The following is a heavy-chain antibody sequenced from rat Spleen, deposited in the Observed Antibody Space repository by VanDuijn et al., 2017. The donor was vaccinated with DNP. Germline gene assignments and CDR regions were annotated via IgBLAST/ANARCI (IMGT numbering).Heavy chain of an antibody. CDR3: ARGPNYGDYPDYFDY. J-gene: IGHJ2*01. D-gene: IGHD1-11*01. V-gene: IGHV4-2*01. CDR2: INKDSSPI. Sequence: EVKLVESGGGLVQPGRSLKLSCAASGFNFNDYWMGWVRQAPGKGLEWIGQINKDSSPINYSPSLKDKFTISRDNAQNTLYLQMSKLGSEDTAIYYCARGPNYGDYPDYFDYWGQGVMVTVSS. CDR1: GFNFNDYW.